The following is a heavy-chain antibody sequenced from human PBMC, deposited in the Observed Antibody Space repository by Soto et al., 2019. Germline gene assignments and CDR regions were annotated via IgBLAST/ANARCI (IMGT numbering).Heavy chain of an antibody. CDR1: GGSISSSSFS. D-gene: IGHD6-19*01. CDR3: AREHSSGWSGY. V-gene: IGHV4-39*07. J-gene: IGHJ4*02. Sequence: PSETLSLTCIVSGGSISSSSFSWAWIRQPPGKGLEWIGTIYYGVNTYYNPSLKSRVTISVDTSKNQFSLKLSSVTAADTAVYYCAREHSSGWSGYWGQGTVVTVSS. CDR2: IYYGVNT.